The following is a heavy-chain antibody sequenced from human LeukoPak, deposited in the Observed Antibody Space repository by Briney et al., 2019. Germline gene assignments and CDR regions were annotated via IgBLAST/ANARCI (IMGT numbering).Heavy chain of an antibody. Sequence: GASVKVSCKASGYTFTNYYIHWVRQAPGQGLEWMGIINPSGGSTNYAQKFQGRVTMTRDTSTSTVYMELSSLRSEDTAVYYCARAVGIVVVVVATLDYWGQGTLVTVSS. CDR1: GYTFTNYY. D-gene: IGHD2-15*01. CDR3: ARAVGIVVVVVATLDY. V-gene: IGHV1-46*01. CDR2: INPSGGST. J-gene: IGHJ4*02.